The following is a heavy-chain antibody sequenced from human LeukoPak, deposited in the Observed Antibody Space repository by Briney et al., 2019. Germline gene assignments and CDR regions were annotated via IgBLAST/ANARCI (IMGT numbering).Heavy chain of an antibody. D-gene: IGHD2-15*01. J-gene: IGHJ2*01. CDR3: ARGGYCSGGSCLGPAFDL. V-gene: IGHV4-59*01. Sequence: SETLSLTCTVSGGSISSYYWSWIRQPPGKGLEWIGYIYYSGSTNYNPSLKSRVTISVDTSKNQFSLKLSSVTAADTAVYHCARGGYCSGGSCLGPAFDLWGRGTLVTVSS. CDR1: GGSISSYY. CDR2: IYYSGST.